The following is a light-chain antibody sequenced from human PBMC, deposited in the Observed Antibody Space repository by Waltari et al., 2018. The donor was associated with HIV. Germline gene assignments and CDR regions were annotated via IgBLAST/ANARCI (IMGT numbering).Light chain of an antibody. CDR1: SSDVGGYNY. CDR3: SSYAGSNNLV. V-gene: IGLV2-8*01. CDR2: EVS. Sequence: QSALTQPPSASGSPGQSVTISCTGTSSDVGGYNYVSWYQQHPGKAPKLMIYEVSKRPAGFPDRFSGSRSGNTDSLTVSGLQAEDEAAYYCSSYAGSNNLVFGGATKLTVL. J-gene: IGLJ2*01.